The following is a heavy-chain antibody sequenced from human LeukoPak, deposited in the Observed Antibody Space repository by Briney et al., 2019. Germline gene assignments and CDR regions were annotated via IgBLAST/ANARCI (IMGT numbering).Heavy chain of an antibody. Sequence: SETLSLTCTVSGGSISSYYWSWIRQPPGKGLEWIGYIYYSGSTNYNPSLKSRVTISVDTSKNQFSLKLSSVTAADTAVYYCAGARSNWYYYFDYWGQGTLVTVSS. D-gene: IGHD1-7*01. J-gene: IGHJ4*02. CDR1: GGSISSYY. CDR2: IYYSGST. V-gene: IGHV4-59*01. CDR3: AGARSNWYYYFDY.